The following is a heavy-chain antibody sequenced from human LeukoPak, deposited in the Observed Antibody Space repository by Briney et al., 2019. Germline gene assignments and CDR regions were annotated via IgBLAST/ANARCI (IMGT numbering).Heavy chain of an antibody. CDR1: GYTFTNYV. V-gene: IGHV1-3*01. CDR3: ARDLDRDEYGDFTDY. J-gene: IGHJ4*02. Sequence: ASVKVSCKASGYTFTNYVIHWVRQAPGQRLEWMGWLNAGNGITKHSQKFQDRVTITRDTSASTAYMELSSLRSEDTAVYYCARDLDRDEYGDFTDYWGQGTLVTVSS. CDR2: LNAGNGIT. D-gene: IGHD2-21*02.